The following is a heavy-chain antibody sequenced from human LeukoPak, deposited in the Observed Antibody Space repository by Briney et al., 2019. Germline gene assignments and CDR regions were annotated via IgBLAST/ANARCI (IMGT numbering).Heavy chain of an antibody. Sequence: SETLSLTCTVSGGSITNYYWTWIRQPPGKGLEWIGYIHYSGSTNYNPSLKSRVTISVDTSKNQFSLKLSSVTAADTAVYYCATSMVRGVIDYWGQGTLVTVSS. CDR1: GGSITNYY. D-gene: IGHD3-10*01. J-gene: IGHJ4*02. V-gene: IGHV4-59*12. CDR2: IHYSGST. CDR3: ATSMVRGVIDY.